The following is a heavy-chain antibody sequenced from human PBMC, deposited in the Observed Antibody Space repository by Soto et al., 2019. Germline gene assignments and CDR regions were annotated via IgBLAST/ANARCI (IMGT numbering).Heavy chain of an antibody. CDR2: VSNNGDNT. CDR1: GFTFSNFP. D-gene: IGHD1-1*01. V-gene: IGHV3-64D*06. J-gene: IGHJ4*02. CDR3: VKVQSPYYHLDC. Sequence: QPGGSLRLSCSASGFTFSNFPMHWVRQAPGKGLEYVSAVSNNGDNTYYADSVKGRFTISRDNSKNTLYLQMNTLRAEDTAVYFCVKVQSPYYHLDCWGRGTLVTVYS.